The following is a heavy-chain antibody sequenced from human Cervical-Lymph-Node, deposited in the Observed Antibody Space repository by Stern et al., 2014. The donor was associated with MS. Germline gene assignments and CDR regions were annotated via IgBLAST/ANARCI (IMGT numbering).Heavy chain of an antibody. V-gene: IGHV4-4*02. D-gene: IGHD2-2*01. Sequence: QVQLQESGPGLVKPSGTLSLTCAVSGASISTDNWWSWVRQPPGKGLEGIGEVYHSGSANYNPSLKSRVTMAVDESKNQFSLRLTSVTAADTAVYYCARDFEFQLLCDWGQGALVTVSS. J-gene: IGHJ4*02. CDR3: ARDFEFQLLCD. CDR1: GASISTDNW. CDR2: VYHSGSA.